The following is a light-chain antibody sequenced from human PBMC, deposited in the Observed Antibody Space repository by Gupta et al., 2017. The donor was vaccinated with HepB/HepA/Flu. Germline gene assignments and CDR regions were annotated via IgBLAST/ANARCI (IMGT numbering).Light chain of an antibody. V-gene: IGKV3-20*01. CDR2: AAS. J-gene: IGKJ3*01. Sequence: EIVLTQSPGTLSLSPGERATLSCRASRSISSTYLGWYQQKPGQAPKVLIYAASSRATGIPDRFSGSGYVXDFTLTXSRREHEDFAVYYWQHDRSSITFGXGTTVDIK. CDR1: RSISSTY. CDR3: QHDRSSIT.